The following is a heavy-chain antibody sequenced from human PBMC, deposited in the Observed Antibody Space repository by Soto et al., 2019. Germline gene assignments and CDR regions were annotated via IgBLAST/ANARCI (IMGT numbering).Heavy chain of an antibody. V-gene: IGHV1-18*01. CDR1: GYSFTSCG. Sequence: QVQLVQYGAEVKKPGASVKVSCRASGYSFTSCGISWVRQAPGQGIEWMGWISAYNGNTKNAQKLQGRVTMTTDTSTSTAYMELRSLRSDDTAVYYCARGGYCSGGSCYSTDYYYGMDVWGQGTTVTVSS. J-gene: IGHJ6*02. CDR2: ISAYNGNT. CDR3: ARGGYCSGGSCYSTDYYYGMDV. D-gene: IGHD2-15*01.